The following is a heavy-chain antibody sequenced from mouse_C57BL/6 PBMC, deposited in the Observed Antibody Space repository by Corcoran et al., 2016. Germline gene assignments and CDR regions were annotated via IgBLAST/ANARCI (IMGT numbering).Heavy chain of an antibody. Sequence: QVQLKQSGAELVRPGASVKLSCKASGYTFTDYYINWVKKRPGQGLEWIARIYPGSGNTYYNEKFKGKATLTAEKSSSTAYMQLSSLTSEDSAVYFCARDDGYYDWFAYWGQGTLVTVSA. CDR1: GYTFTDYY. J-gene: IGHJ3*01. V-gene: IGHV1-76*01. CDR2: IYPGSGNT. D-gene: IGHD2-3*01. CDR3: ARDDGYYDWFAY.